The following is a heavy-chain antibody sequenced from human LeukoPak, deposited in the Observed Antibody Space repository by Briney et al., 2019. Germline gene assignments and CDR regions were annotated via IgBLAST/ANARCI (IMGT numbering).Heavy chain of an antibody. CDR1: GFTFSSYA. CDR2: ISGSGDGT. Sequence: GGSLRLSCAASGFTFSSYAMSWVRQTPGKGVEWVSIISGSGDGTYYADSVKGRFTISRDNSKNTLFLQMNSLRAEDTAKYYCGKGYRQWLSHFDYWGQGTLVTVSS. V-gene: IGHV3-23*01. D-gene: IGHD6-19*01. CDR3: GKGYRQWLSHFDY. J-gene: IGHJ4*02.